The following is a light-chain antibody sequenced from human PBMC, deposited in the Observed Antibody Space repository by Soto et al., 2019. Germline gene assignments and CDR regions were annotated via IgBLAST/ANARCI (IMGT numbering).Light chain of an antibody. V-gene: IGKV1-33*01. Sequence: DIQMTQSPSSLSASVGDRVTIACQASHNIYNYLNWYQQKPGQAPRLLIYGASTRASGIPARFSGSGSGTDFTLTISSLQPDDFATYYCQHYNSYSEAFGQGTKVDI. J-gene: IGKJ1*01. CDR2: GAS. CDR3: QHYNSYSEA. CDR1: HNIYNY.